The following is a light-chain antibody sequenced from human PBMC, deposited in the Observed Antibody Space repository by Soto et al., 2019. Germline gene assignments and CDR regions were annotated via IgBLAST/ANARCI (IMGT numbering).Light chain of an antibody. J-gene: IGKJ1*01. Sequence: EIVMTQSPATLSVSPGERATLSCRASQSVSSNLAWYQQKPGQAPRLLIYGASTRATGIPARFSGSGSGTEFTLTMSSLQSEDFALYYCQQYNDWPLTFGQGTKVDIK. V-gene: IGKV3-15*01. CDR1: QSVSSN. CDR3: QQYNDWPLT. CDR2: GAS.